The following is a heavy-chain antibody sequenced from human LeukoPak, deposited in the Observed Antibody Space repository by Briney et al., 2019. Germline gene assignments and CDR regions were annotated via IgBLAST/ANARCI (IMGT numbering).Heavy chain of an antibody. J-gene: IGHJ4*02. Sequence: SETLSLTCSVSGGSITKNGYYWGWIRQSPETGLEWIGSMHYSGSTYYNPSLNSRVTISVDTSKNQFSLKLTSVTAADTAVYYCAREGSRPNDSSGYYFDYWGQGTLVTVSS. CDR2: MHYSGST. CDR3: AREGSRPNDSSGYYFDY. V-gene: IGHV4-39*07. CDR1: GGSITKNGYY. D-gene: IGHD3-22*01.